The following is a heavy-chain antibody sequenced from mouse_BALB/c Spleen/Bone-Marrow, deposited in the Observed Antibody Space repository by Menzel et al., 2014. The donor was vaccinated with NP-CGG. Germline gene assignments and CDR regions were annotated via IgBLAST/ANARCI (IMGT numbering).Heavy chain of an antibody. J-gene: IGHJ2*01. V-gene: IGHV5-17*02. CDR1: GFSFSSFG. D-gene: IGHD4-1*01. CDR3: TRGGNWEDFDY. CDR2: ISSGSITI. Sequence: VQVVESGGGLVQPGGSRKLSCSASGFSFSSFGMHWVRQAPEKGLEWVAYISSGSITIFYADTVKGRFTISRDNPKNTLFLQMTSLRSEDTAMYYCTRGGNWEDFDYWGQGTTLTVSS.